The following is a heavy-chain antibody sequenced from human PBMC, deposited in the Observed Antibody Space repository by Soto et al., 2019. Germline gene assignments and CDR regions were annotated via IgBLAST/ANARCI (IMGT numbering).Heavy chain of an antibody. V-gene: IGHV4-34*01. CDR2: INHSGST. J-gene: IGHJ4*02. D-gene: IGHD6-13*01. CDR3: ARLAKSSSWYFDY. CDR1: GGSFSGYY. Sequence: AETLSLTCAVYGGSFSGYYWSWIRQPPGKGLEWIGEINHSGSTNYNPSLKSRVTISVDTSKNQFSLKLSSVTAADTAVYYCARLAKSSSWYFDYWGQGTLVTVSS.